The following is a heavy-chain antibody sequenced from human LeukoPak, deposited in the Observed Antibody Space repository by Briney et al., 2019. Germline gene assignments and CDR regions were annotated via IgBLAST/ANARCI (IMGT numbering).Heavy chain of an antibody. D-gene: IGHD4-17*01. J-gene: IGHJ4*02. V-gene: IGHV1-69*13. Sequence: SVKVSCKASGGTFSSYAISWVRQAPGQGLEWMGGIIPIFGTANYAQKFQGRVTITADESTSTAYMELSSLRSEDTAVYYCARDNPDYGDSFDYWGQGTLVTVSS. CDR2: IIPIFGTA. CDR3: ARDNPDYGDSFDY. CDR1: GGTFSSYA.